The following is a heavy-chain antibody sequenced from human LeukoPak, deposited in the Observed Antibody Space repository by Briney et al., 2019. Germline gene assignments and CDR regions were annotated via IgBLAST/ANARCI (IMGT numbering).Heavy chain of an antibody. CDR2: IYYSGST. CDR3: ARLEWELLDYFDY. J-gene: IGHJ4*02. Sequence: PSETLSLTCTASGGSISSSSYYWGWIRQPPGKGLEWIGSIYYSGSTYYNPSLKSRVTISVDTSKNQFSLELSSVTAADTAVYYCARLEWELLDYFDYWGQGTLVTVSS. V-gene: IGHV4-39*01. CDR1: GGSISSSSYY. D-gene: IGHD1-26*01.